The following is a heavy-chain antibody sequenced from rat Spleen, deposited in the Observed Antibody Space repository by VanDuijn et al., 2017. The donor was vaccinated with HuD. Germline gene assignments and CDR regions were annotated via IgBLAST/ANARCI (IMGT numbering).Heavy chain of an antibody. CDR3: ARQGNTMRY. V-gene: IGHV5-22*01. D-gene: IGHD1-12*01. CDR1: GFTFSDYY. CDR2: ISYEGSST. Sequence: EVQLVESDGGLVQPGRSLKLSCAASGFTFSDYYMAWVRQAPKKGLEWVASISYEGSSTYYGDSVKGRFTISRDNAKSTLYLQMDSLRSEDTATYYCARQGNTMRYGGQGVMVTVSS. J-gene: IGHJ2*01.